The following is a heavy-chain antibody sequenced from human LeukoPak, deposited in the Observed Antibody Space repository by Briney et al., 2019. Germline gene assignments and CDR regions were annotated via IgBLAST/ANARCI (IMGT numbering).Heavy chain of an antibody. CDR3: ARVGPWVNPDYHYYYMDV. Sequence: GGSLRLSCAASGFTLSGYSMNWVRQAPGKGLEWVSSISSSGSYIYYADSVKGRFTISRDNAKNSLYLQMNSLRAEDTAVYYCARVGPWVNPDYHYYYMDVWGKGTTVTVSS. CDR1: GFTLSGYS. V-gene: IGHV3-21*01. CDR2: ISSSGSYI. J-gene: IGHJ6*03. D-gene: IGHD1-14*01.